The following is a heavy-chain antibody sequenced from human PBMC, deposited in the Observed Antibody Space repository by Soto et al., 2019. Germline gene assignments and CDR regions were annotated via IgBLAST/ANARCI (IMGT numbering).Heavy chain of an antibody. J-gene: IGHJ5*02. CDR2: ISGSGGST. Sequence: GGSLRLSCAASGFTFSSYAMSWVRQAPGKGLEWVSAISGSGGSTYYADSVKGRFTISRDNSKNTLYLQMNSLRAEDTAVYYCAKDSDCSGGSCYLIWFDLWGQGTLVTVSS. V-gene: IGHV3-23*01. D-gene: IGHD2-15*01. CDR3: AKDSDCSGGSCYLIWFDL. CDR1: GFTFSSYA.